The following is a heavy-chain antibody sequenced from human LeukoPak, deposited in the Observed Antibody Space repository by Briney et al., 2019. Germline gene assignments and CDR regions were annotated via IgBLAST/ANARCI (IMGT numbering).Heavy chain of an antibody. J-gene: IGHJ4*02. CDR3: ARGASRTYYYDSSGYYYDY. Sequence: SETLSLTCAVCGGSFSGYYWSWIRQPPGKGLEWIGEINHSGSTNYNPSLKSRVTISVDTSKNQFSLKLSSVTAADTAVYYCARGASRTYYYDSSGYYYDYWGQGTLVTVSS. CDR2: INHSGST. CDR1: GGSFSGYY. D-gene: IGHD3-22*01. V-gene: IGHV4-34*01.